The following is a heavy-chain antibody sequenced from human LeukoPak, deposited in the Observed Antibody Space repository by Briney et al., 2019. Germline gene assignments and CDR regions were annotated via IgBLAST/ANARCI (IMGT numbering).Heavy chain of an antibody. CDR3: ARPSYGSGSSLTY. D-gene: IGHD3-10*01. CDR1: GGSFSGYY. Sequence: PSETQSLTCAVYGGSFSGYYWSWIRQPPGKGLEWIGEINHSGSTNYNPSLKSRVIITVDTSKNQFSLKLSSVTAADTAVYYCARPSYGSGSSLTYWGQGTLVTVSS. V-gene: IGHV4-34*01. J-gene: IGHJ4*02. CDR2: INHSGST.